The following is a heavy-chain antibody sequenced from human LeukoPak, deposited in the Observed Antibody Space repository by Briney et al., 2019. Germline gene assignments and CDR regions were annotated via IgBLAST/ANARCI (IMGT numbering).Heavy chain of an antibody. V-gene: IGHV1-69*13. CDR3: ARGCSSTSCYVENWFDP. Sequence: ASVKVSCKASGGTFSSYAISWVRQAPGQGLEWMGGIIPIFGTANYAQKSQGRVTITADESTSTAYMELSSLRSEDTAVYYCARGCSSTSCYVENWFDPWGQGTLVTVSS. CDR2: IIPIFGTA. J-gene: IGHJ5*02. CDR1: GGTFSSYA. D-gene: IGHD2-2*01.